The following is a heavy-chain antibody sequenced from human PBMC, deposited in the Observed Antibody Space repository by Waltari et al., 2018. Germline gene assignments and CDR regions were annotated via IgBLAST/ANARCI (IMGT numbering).Heavy chain of an antibody. CDR1: GYTLTESP. CDR3: ATDHYRQSGYDS. V-gene: IGHV1-24*01. J-gene: IGHJ5*02. D-gene: IGHD5-12*01. Sequence: QVQLVQSGAEVKKPGASVKVSCKVSGYTLTESPMHWVRQAPGKGLEWMGGYVPEDGETIYAQSFQGRVAMTEDSATDTAYMGLTSLTSEDTAVYYCATDHYRQSGYDSWGQGTLVTVSS. CDR2: YVPEDGET.